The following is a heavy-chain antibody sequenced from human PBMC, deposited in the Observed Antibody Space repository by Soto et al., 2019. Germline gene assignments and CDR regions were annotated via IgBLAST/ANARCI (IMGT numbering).Heavy chain of an antibody. CDR2: IYFSGST. CDR3: AKDSGSYGLDY. J-gene: IGHJ4*02. Sequence: LRLSCAASGFTFSSYAMSWVRQAPGKGLEWIGYIYFSGSTYYNPSLKSRVTISVDTSKNQFSLKLYSVTAADTAVYYCAKDSGSYGLDYWGQGTLVTVSS. V-gene: IGHV4-31*02. CDR1: GFTFSSYA. D-gene: IGHD1-26*01.